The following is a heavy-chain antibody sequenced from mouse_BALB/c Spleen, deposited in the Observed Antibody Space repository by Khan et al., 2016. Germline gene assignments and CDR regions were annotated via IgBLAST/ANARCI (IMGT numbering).Heavy chain of an antibody. CDR3: NGCDYNAMDY. J-gene: IGHJ4*01. CDR1: GFNIKDYY. Sequence: EVQLQQSGAELVRSGASVKLSCTASGFNIKDYYMHWVKQRPEQGLEWIGWIDPENGDTEYAPKFQGKATMTADTSSNTAYLQLSSLTSEDTAVYYCNGCDYNAMDYWGQGTSVTVSS. V-gene: IGHV14-4*02. CDR2: IDPENGDT.